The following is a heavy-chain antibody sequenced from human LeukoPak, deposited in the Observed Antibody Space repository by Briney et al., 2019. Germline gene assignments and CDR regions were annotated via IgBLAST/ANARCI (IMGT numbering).Heavy chain of an antibody. D-gene: IGHD2-2*01. CDR1: GVSVSDGHYY. V-gene: IGHV4-31*03. Sequence: PSETLSLTCSVSGVSVSDGHYYWTWIRQHLGEGLGWIGYKYYSGSAKYNPSVKSRLTISIGTSKNQFSLHLSSVTAADTATYYCATPYCSSISCLDVFNMWGQGTRVTVSS. CDR3: ATPYCSSISCLDVFNM. CDR2: KYYSGSA. J-gene: IGHJ3*02.